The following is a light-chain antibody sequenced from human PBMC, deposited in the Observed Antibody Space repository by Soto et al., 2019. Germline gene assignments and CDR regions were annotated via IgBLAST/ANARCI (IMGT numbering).Light chain of an antibody. J-gene: IGKJ1*01. CDR2: WAS. Sequence: DIVMTQSPDSLAVSLGERATINCKSSQSVLYSSNNKNYLACYQQKPGQPPKALIYWASTRESGVPDRFSGSGSGTDFTLTISSLQAEDVAVYYCQQYYITPPTFGQGTKVEIK. V-gene: IGKV4-1*01. CDR1: QSVLYSSNNKNY. CDR3: QQYYITPPT.